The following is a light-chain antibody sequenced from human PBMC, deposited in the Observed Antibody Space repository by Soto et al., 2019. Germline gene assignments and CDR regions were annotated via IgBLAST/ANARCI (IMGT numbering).Light chain of an antibody. CDR1: QSVSSSF. CDR3: QHYNFWPHS. J-gene: IGKJ2*01. V-gene: IGKV3-15*01. CDR2: RAS. Sequence: EIVLTQSPGTLSLSPGERATLSCRASQSVSSSFFAWYQQKPGQAPRLLIYRASIRATGVPARFSGSGSGTEFTLTISGLQSEDVSIYFCQHYNFWPHSFGQGTKVDIK.